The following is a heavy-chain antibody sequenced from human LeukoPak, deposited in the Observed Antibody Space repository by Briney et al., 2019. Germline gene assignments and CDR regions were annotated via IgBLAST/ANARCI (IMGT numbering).Heavy chain of an antibody. CDR3: VRDGDDFNFDY. J-gene: IGHJ4*02. D-gene: IGHD5-24*01. CDR1: GFTFRSYW. Sequence: TGGSLRLSCAASGFTFRSYWMHWVRQAPGKGLEWVSRVIRGGSSTNYADSVKGRSNISRDNAKNTLYLQMSSLRAEDTVVYFCVRDGDDFNFDYWGQGSLVTVPS. CDR2: VIRGGSST. V-gene: IGHV3-74*01.